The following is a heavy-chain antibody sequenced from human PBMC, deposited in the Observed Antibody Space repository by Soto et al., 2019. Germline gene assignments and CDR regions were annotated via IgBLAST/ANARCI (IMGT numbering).Heavy chain of an antibody. Sequence: GASVKVSCKASGYTFTSYYMHWVRQAPGQGLEWMGIINPSGGSTSYARKFQGRVTMTRDTSTSTVYMELSSLRSEDTAVYYCARTLWSGYLGTEPNGMDVWGQGTTVTVSS. V-gene: IGHV1-46*01. CDR1: GYTFTSYY. J-gene: IGHJ6*02. CDR3: ARTLWSGYLGTEPNGMDV. CDR2: INPSGGST. D-gene: IGHD3-3*01.